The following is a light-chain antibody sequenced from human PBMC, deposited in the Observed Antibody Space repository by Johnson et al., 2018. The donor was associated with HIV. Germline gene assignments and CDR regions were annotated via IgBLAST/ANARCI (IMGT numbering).Light chain of an antibody. J-gene: IGLJ1*01. CDR1: SSNIGNNY. CDR2: ENY. V-gene: IGLV1-51*02. Sequence: QSVLTQPPSVSAAPGQKVTISCSGSSSNIGNNYVSWYQQFPGAAPKLLIFENYKRPSGIPDRFSGSRSGTSATLGITGLQTGDEAEYYCGTWDTSLSAYVFGTGTKVTVL. CDR3: GTWDTSLSAYV.